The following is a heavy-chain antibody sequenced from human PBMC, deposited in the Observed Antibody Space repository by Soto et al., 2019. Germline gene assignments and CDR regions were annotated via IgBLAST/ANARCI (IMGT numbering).Heavy chain of an antibody. Sequence: SVKVSCKASGGTFSSYAISWVRQAPGQGLEWMGGIIPIFGTANYAQKFQGRVTITADESTSTAYMELSSLRSEDTAVYYCNAKAPEWLLYDFDYWGQGTPVTFSS. CDR2: IIPIFGTA. CDR1: GGTFSSYA. J-gene: IGHJ4*02. V-gene: IGHV1-69*13. D-gene: IGHD3-3*01. CDR3: NAKAPEWLLYDFDY.